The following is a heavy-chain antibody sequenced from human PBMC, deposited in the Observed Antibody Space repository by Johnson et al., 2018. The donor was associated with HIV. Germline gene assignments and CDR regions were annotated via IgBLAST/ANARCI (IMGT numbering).Heavy chain of an antibody. CDR1: GFTFSSYA. D-gene: IGHD7-27*01. Sequence: VQLVESGGGVVQPGRSLRLSCAASGFTFSSYAMHWVRQAPGKGLEWVAVISYDGSNKYYADSVKGRFTISRDNSKNTLYLQMNSLRAEDTAVYYCAKAESDLNWGYAFDIWGQGTMVTVSS. J-gene: IGHJ3*02. CDR2: ISYDGSNK. CDR3: AKAESDLNWGYAFDI. V-gene: IGHV3-30*04.